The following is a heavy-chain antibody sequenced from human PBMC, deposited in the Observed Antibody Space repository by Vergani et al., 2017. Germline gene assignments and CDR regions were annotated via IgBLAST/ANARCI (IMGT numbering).Heavy chain of an antibody. CDR3: ARDRGGGYSGYLPGEGGWFDP. CDR2: IIPIFGTA. CDR1: GGTFSSYA. D-gene: IGHD5-12*01. V-gene: IGHV1-69*01. J-gene: IGHJ5*02. Sequence: QVQLVQSGAEVKKPGSSVKVSCKASGGTFSSYAISWVRQAPGQGLEWMGGIIPIFGTANYAQKFQGRVTITADESTSTAYMELSSLRSEDTAVYYCARDRGGGYSGYLPGEGGWFDPWSQGTLVTVSS.